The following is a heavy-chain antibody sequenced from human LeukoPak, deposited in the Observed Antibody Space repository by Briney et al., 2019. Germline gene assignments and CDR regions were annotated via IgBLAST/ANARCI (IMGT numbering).Heavy chain of an antibody. D-gene: IGHD3-22*01. V-gene: IGHV4-34*01. CDR3: ARTPNRWYYDSSGYYSPINYFDY. CDR1: GGSFSGYY. J-gene: IGHJ4*02. Sequence: PSETLSLTCAVYGGSFSGYYWSWISQPPGKGLEWIGEINHSGSANYNPSLKSRVTISVDTSKNQFSLKLSSVTAADTAVYYCARTPNRWYYDSSGYYSPINYFDYWGQGTLVTVSS. CDR2: INHSGSA.